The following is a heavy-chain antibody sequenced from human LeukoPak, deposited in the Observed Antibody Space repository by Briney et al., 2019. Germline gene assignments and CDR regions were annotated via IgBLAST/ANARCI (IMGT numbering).Heavy chain of an antibody. D-gene: IGHD4-17*01. J-gene: IGHJ4*02. CDR1: GFTFSSYA. CDR3: AKTGDIGDYVRVYFDY. CDR2: ISGSGGST. Sequence: GGSLRLSCTASGFTFSSYAMSWVRQAPGKGLEWVSAISGSGGSTYYADSVKGRFTISRDNSKNTLYLQMNSLRAEDTAVYYCAKTGDIGDYVRVYFDYWGQGTLVTVSS. V-gene: IGHV3-23*01.